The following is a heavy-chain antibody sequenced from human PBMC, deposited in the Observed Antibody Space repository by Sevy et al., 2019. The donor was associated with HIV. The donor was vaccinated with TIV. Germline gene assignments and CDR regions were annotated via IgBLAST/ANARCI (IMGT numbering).Heavy chain of an antibody. CDR3: ANFGRLLIINGDAFDV. CDR1: GYSISSGYL. D-gene: IGHD3-9*01. Sequence: SETLSLTCTVSGYSISSGYLWGWIRQPPGKGLEWIGSVDHTGNTYYSPSLKSRVTTSVDTSKNQFSLRLSSVTAADTAVYYCANFGRLLIINGDAFDVWGQGTMVTVSS. CDR2: VDHTGNT. V-gene: IGHV4-38-2*02. J-gene: IGHJ3*01.